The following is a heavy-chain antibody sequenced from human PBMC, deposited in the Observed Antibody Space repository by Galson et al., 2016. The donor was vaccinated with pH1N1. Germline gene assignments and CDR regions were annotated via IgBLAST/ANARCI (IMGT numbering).Heavy chain of an antibody. V-gene: IGHV3-7*01. CDR1: GFSFDDHA. CDR2: INQDGSVK. CDR3: ARKVGGLGAL. Sequence: SLRLSCAASGFSFDDHALHWVRQAPGKGLEWVANINQDGSVKYYADAVKGRFTISRDNAKNSVYMQMKSLRAEDTAVYHCARKVGGLGALRGQGTLVTVSP. D-gene: IGHD3-16*01. J-gene: IGHJ4*02.